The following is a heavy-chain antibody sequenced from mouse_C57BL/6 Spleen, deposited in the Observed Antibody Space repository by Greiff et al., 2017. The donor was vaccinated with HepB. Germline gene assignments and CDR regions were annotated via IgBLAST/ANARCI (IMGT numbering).Heavy chain of an antibody. Sequence: QVQLQQPGAELVMPGASVKLSCKASGYTFTSYWMHWVKQRPGQGLEWIGEIDPSDSYTNCNQKFKGKSTLTVDKSSSTAYMQLSSLTSEDSAVYYCARRGDEYFDVWGTGTTVTVSS. CDR2: IDPSDSYT. J-gene: IGHJ1*03. D-gene: IGHD3-3*01. CDR3: ARRGDEYFDV. CDR1: GYTFTSYW. V-gene: IGHV1-69*01.